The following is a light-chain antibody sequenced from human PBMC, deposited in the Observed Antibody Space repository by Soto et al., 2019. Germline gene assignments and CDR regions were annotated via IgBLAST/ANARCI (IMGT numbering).Light chain of an antibody. CDR3: QQYGSSVWT. V-gene: IGKV3-20*01. J-gene: IGKJ1*01. CDR2: DAS. Sequence: EIVLTQSPGTLSLSPGERATLSCRASLSVTSNFIAWYQQKPGQAPRLLLYDASNRTTSIPDRLSGSGSGTDFSLTTSRLEPEDFAVYYCQQYGSSVWTFGQGTKVEIK. CDR1: LSVTSNF.